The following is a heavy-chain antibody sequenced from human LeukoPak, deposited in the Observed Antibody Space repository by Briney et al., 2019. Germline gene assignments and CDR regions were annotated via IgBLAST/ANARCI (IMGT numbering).Heavy chain of an antibody. V-gene: IGHV4-30-2*01. CDR1: GGSISTNGYY. CDR2: IYYSGDT. J-gene: IGHJ4*02. Sequence: SQTLSLTCTVSGGSISTNGYYWSWIRQPPGKGLEWIGYIYYSGDTYYNPSLPSLKSRVTISVDRSRNQFSLKLNSVTAADTAVYYCAREKYDTSPDYWGQGTLVSVSS. CDR3: AREKYDTSPDY. D-gene: IGHD2/OR15-2a*01.